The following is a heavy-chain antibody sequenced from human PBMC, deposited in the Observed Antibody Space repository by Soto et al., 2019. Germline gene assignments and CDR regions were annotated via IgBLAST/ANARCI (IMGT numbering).Heavy chain of an antibody. J-gene: IGHJ3*02. CDR2: IYIGGTT. CDR1: GFTVSSTY. CDR3: ARGVGGGSDAFDI. Sequence: GGPLRLSCAASGFTVSSTYMTWVRQAPGKGLECVSIIYIGGTTYYADSVKARFTISRANSKNTLFLQMNSLRAEDTALYYCARGVGGGSDAFDIWGQGTVVTVSS. D-gene: IGHD1-26*01. V-gene: IGHV3-66*01.